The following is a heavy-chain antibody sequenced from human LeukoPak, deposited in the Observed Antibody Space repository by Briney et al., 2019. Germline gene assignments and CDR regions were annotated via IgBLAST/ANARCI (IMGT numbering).Heavy chain of an antibody. Sequence: GGSLRLSCAASGFTFSSYAMHWVRQAPGKGLEWVAVISYDGSNKYYADSVKGRFTISRDNSKNTLYLQMNSLRAEDTAVYYCASPPGLRDYWGQGTLVTVSS. CDR1: GFTFSSYA. CDR3: ASPPGLRDY. J-gene: IGHJ4*02. V-gene: IGHV3-30-3*01. CDR2: ISYDGSNK. D-gene: IGHD4-17*01.